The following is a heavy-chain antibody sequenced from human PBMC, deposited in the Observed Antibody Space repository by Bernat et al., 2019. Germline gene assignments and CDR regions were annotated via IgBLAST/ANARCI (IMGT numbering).Heavy chain of an antibody. CDR1: GFTFSSYS. J-gene: IGHJ6*03. CDR3: ARDDTAMVPGYYYYYMDV. Sequence: EVQLVESGGGLVKPGGSLRLSCAASGFTFSSYSMNWVRQAPGKGLEWVSSISSSSSYIYYEDSVKGRFTISRDNAKNSLYLQMNSLRAEDTAVYYCARDDTAMVPGYYYYYMDVWGKGTTVTVSS. CDR2: ISSSSSYI. D-gene: IGHD5-18*01. V-gene: IGHV3-21*01.